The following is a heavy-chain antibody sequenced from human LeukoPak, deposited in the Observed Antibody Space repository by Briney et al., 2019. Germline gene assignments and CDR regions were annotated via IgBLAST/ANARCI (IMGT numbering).Heavy chain of an antibody. V-gene: IGHV4-38-2*02. J-gene: IGHJ6*03. CDR2: IYHGGST. CDR1: GYSISSGYY. CDR3: ARLLCSSTSCYDPSYYYYMDV. Sequence: SETLSLTCTVSGYSISSGYYWGWIRQPPGKGLEWIGSIYHGGSTYYNPSLKSRVTISVDTSKNQFSLKLSSVTAADTAVYYCARLLCSSTSCYDPSYYYYMDVWGKGTTVTVSS. D-gene: IGHD2-2*01.